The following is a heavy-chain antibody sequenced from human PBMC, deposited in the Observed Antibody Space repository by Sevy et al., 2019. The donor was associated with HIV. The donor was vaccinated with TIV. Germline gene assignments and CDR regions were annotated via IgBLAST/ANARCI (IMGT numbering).Heavy chain of an antibody. D-gene: IGHD5-18*01. CDR3: VKEVSAYSYSDN. CDR2: ITGSAHST. V-gene: IGHV3-23*01. CDR1: GFTFSDYA. Sequence: GGSLRLSCAASGFTFSDYAMSWVRQTPGKGLEWVSAITGSAHSTYYTDSVKGRFTISSDNSKNMLYLQMNGLRAEDTAVYYSVKEVSAYSYSDNWGQGTLVTVSS. J-gene: IGHJ4*02.